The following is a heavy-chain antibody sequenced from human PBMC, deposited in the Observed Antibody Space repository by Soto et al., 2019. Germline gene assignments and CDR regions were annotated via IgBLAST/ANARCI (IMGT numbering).Heavy chain of an antibody. J-gene: IGHJ4*02. CDR1: GFTFSSYW. CDR3: ARGIPFDELPDFDY. V-gene: IGHV3-7*01. CDR2: IKQDGSEK. D-gene: IGHD2-15*01. Sequence: GGSLRLSCAASGFTFSSYWMSCVRQAPGKGLEWVANIKQDGSEKYYVDSVKGRFTISRDNAKNSLYLQMNSLRAEDTAVYYCARGIPFDELPDFDYWGQGTLVTVSS.